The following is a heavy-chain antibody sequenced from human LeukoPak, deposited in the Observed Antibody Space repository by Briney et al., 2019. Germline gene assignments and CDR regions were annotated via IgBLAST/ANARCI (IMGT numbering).Heavy chain of an antibody. J-gene: IGHJ5*02. CDR1: GDSVSSTTIT. V-gene: IGHV6-1*01. CDR3: ARGRSPNWFDL. Sequence: PSQTLSVTCAISGDSVSSTTITWNWLRQSPSRGLEWLSRTYYRSKWYHDIAVSVKSRITVNPDTSRNQLSLQLNSVTPEDAAVYYCARGRSPNWFDLWGPGTLVTVSS. CDR2: TYYRSKWYH.